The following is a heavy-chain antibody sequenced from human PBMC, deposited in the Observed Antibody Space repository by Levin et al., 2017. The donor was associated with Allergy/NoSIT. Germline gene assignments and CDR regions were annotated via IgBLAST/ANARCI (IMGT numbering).Heavy chain of an antibody. Sequence: GGSLRLSCAASVFTFDDYAMHWVRQAPGKGLEWVSGMSWNSGNIGYADSVTGRFTISRDNAKNSLYLQMNSLRAEDTALYYCAKDREYYGGKYGVFDYWGQGTLVTVSS. J-gene: IGHJ4*02. CDR1: VFTFDDYA. V-gene: IGHV3-9*01. CDR2: MSWNSGNI. D-gene: IGHD4-23*01. CDR3: AKDREYYGGKYGVFDY.